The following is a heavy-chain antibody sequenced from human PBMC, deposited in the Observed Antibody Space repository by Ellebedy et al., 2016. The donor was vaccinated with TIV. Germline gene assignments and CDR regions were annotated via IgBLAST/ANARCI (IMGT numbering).Heavy chain of an antibody. CDR1: RYTFTSYG. CDR3: ARDQRGIAVAFDIDY. J-gene: IGHJ4*02. D-gene: IGHD6-19*01. CDR2: ISAYNGNT. Sequence: AASVKVSCKASRYTFTSYGISWVRQAPGQGLEWMGWISAYNGNTNYAQKLQGRVTMTTDTSTSTAYMELRSLRSDDTAVYYCARDQRGIAVAFDIDYWGQGTLVTVSS. V-gene: IGHV1-18*04.